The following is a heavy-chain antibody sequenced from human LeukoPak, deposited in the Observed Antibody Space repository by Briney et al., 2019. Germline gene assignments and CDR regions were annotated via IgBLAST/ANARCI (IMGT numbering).Heavy chain of an antibody. J-gene: IGHJ4*02. D-gene: IGHD3-3*01. CDR3: ARQLGWRGGTFDY. CDR1: GGSISSYY. Sequence: SEALSLTCTVSGGSISSYYWSWIRQPPGKGLEWIGYIYYSGTTNYNPSLKSRVTISVDTSKNQFSLKLSSVTAADTAVYYCARQLGWRGGTFDYWGQGTLVTVSS. V-gene: IGHV4-59*08. CDR2: IYYSGTT.